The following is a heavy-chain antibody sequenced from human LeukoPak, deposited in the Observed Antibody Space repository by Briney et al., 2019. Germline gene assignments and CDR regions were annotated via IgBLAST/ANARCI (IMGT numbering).Heavy chain of an antibody. Sequence: SETLSLICTVSGGSISSYHWSWIRQPAGKGLEWIGRIYSSGSTNYNPSLKSRVTMSVDTSKNQFSLRLRSVTAADTAVYYCAREVRSSGYSLDYWGQGTLVTVSS. CDR1: GGSISSYH. CDR2: IYSSGST. D-gene: IGHD3-22*01. J-gene: IGHJ4*02. CDR3: AREVRSSGYSLDY. V-gene: IGHV4-4*07.